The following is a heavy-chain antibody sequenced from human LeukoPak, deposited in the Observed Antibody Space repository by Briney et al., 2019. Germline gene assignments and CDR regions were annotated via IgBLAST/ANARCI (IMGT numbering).Heavy chain of an antibody. CDR2: IYTSGST. D-gene: IGHD1-1*01. CDR1: GGSISSYY. V-gene: IGHV4-4*07. Sequence: SETLSLTCTVSGGSISSYYWSWIRQPAGKGLEWIGRIYTSGSTNYNPSLKSRVTISVDTSKNQFSLKLSSVTAADTAVYYCASGVHPTSRRICRYWGPGTLVTVSS. CDR3: ASGVHPTSRRICRY. J-gene: IGHJ4*02.